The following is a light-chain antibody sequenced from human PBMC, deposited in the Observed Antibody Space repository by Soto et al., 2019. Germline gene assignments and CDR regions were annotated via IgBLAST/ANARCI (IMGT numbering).Light chain of an antibody. CDR3: SSYTSSSTVV. J-gene: IGLJ2*01. Sequence: SALPQPASVSVSPGQSITISCTGTSSDVGGYNYVSWYQQHPGKVPKLMIYDVSNRPSGVSNRFSGSKSGNTASLTISGLQAEDEADYYCSSYTSSSTVVFGGGTKVTVL. V-gene: IGLV2-14*01. CDR2: DVS. CDR1: SSDVGGYNY.